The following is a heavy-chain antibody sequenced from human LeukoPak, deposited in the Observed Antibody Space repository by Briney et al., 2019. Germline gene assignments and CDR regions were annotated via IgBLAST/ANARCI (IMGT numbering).Heavy chain of an antibody. CDR1: GFRLSNFA. CDR3: AKGAYDYIEMGYFDD. D-gene: IGHD5-12*01. CDR2: IIGSSGDT. Sequence: GGSLRLSCAASGFRLSNFAMSRVHQAPGKGLEWVSLIIGSSGDTLYADSVKGRFTISRDISKNRLYLQMNSLRAEDTALYYCAKGAYDYIEMGYFDDWGQGTLVTVSS. V-gene: IGHV3-23*01. J-gene: IGHJ4*02.